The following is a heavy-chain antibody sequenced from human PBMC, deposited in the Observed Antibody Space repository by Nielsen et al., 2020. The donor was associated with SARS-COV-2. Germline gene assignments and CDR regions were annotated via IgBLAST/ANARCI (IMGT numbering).Heavy chain of an antibody. J-gene: IGHJ4*02. CDR2: ISSSSSYT. Sequence: GESLKISCAASGFTFSDYYMSWIRQAPGKGLEWVSYISSSSSYTNYADSVKGRFTISRDNAKNSLYLQMNSLRVEDTAVYYCARQNSYGPPIVDYWGQGTLVTVSS. V-gene: IGHV3-11*06. D-gene: IGHD5-18*01. CDR1: GFTFSDYY. CDR3: ARQNSYGPPIVDY.